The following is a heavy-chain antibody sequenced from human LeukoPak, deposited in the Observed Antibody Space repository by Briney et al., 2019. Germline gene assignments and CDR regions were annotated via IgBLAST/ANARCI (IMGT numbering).Heavy chain of an antibody. CDR2: IYGSGST. Sequence: SETLSLTCTVSGGFISSYYGSWIRQPAGKGLEWIGRIYGSGSTNYNPSLKSRVTMSGDTSKNQFSLKLTSVTAADTAVYYCARSADGAVDNYYYYYYMDVWGKGTMVTVSS. V-gene: IGHV4-4*07. CDR1: GGFISSYY. J-gene: IGHJ6*03. D-gene: IGHD3-16*01. CDR3: ARSADGAVDNYYYYYYMDV.